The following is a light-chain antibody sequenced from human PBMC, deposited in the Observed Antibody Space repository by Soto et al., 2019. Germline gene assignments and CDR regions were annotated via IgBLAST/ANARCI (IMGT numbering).Light chain of an antibody. Sequence: EIVLTQSPATLYLSPGESATLSCRTSQSVSSNSLAWHQQKPGQAPRLLMYAASSRAAGIPDRFSGSGSGTDFTLTISRLEPEDFAVYYCQQYGSSPRTFGQGTRLEIK. CDR1: QSVSSNS. J-gene: IGKJ5*01. CDR3: QQYGSSPRT. CDR2: AAS. V-gene: IGKV3-20*01.